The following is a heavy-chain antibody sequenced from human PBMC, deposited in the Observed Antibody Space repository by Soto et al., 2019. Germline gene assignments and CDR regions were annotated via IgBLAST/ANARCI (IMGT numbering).Heavy chain of an antibody. J-gene: IGHJ5*02. V-gene: IGHV1-18*01. CDR3: ARDWRRTDTKRGLNWFDP. CDR1: GYTFTSYG. Sequence: ASVKVSCKASGYTFTSYGISWVRQAPGQGLEWMGWISAYNGNTNYAQKLQGRVTMTTDTSTSTAYMELRSLRSDDTAVYYCARDWRRTDTKRGLNWFDPWGQGTLVTVSS. CDR2: ISAYNGNT. D-gene: IGHD3-3*01.